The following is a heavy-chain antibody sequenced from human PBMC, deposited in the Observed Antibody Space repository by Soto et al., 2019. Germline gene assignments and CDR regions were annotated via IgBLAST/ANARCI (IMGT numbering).Heavy chain of an antibody. Sequence: EVQLVESGGGLIQPGGSLRLSCAASGFTVSHNYMSWVRQAPGEGLEWVSVIYSASSTYYADSVKGRFTISRHNSKNTLYLQMNSLRAEDTAVYYCARDTDYYGMDVWGQGTTVTVSS. CDR3: ARDTDYYGMDV. J-gene: IGHJ6*02. CDR1: GFTVSHNY. V-gene: IGHV3-53*01. D-gene: IGHD4-17*01. CDR2: IYSASST.